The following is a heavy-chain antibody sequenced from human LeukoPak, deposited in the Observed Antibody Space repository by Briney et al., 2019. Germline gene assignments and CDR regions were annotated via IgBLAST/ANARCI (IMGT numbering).Heavy chain of an antibody. J-gene: IGHJ4*02. CDR1: GFTFSSYA. Sequence: PGGSLRLSCAASGFTFSSYAMSWVRQAPGKGLEWVSSISSSSSYIYYADSVKGRFTISRDNAKNSLYLQMNSLRAEDTAVYYCASGSSGYSSGWYPIHFDYWGQGTLVTVSS. CDR3: ASGSSGYSSGWYPIHFDY. D-gene: IGHD6-19*01. V-gene: IGHV3-21*01. CDR2: ISSSSSYI.